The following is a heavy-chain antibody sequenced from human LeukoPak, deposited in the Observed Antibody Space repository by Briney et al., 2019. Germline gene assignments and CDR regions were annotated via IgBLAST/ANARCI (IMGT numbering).Heavy chain of an antibody. CDR2: ISSSSSYI. D-gene: IGHD6-6*01. Sequence: GGSLRLSCAASGFTFSSYSMNWVRQAPGKGLEWVSSISSSSSYIYYADSVKGRFTISRDNAKNSLYLQMNSLRAEDTAVYYCARASEQLVSFDYWGQGTLVTVSS. CDR1: GFTFSSYS. CDR3: ARASEQLVSFDY. V-gene: IGHV3-21*01. J-gene: IGHJ4*02.